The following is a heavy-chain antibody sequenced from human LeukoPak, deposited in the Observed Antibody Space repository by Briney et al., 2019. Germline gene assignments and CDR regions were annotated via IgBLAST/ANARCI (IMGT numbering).Heavy chain of an antibody. CDR2: ISYDGGNK. J-gene: IGHJ4*02. CDR1: GFALSRYA. Sequence: PGGSLRLSCAASGFALSRYAMHWVRQAPGKGLEWVAVISYDGGNKSYADSVKGRFTISRDNSKNTLYLQMNSLRAEDTALYYCARSFVVDKVDTVRPLFDFWGQGSLVTVSS. CDR3: ARSFVVDKVDTVRPLFDF. V-gene: IGHV3-30-3*01. D-gene: IGHD5-12*01.